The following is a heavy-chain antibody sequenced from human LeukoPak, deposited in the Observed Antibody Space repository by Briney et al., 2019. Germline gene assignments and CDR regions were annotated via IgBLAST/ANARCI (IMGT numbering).Heavy chain of an antibody. J-gene: IGHJ4*02. D-gene: IGHD1-26*01. CDR2: INEDGSEK. V-gene: IGHV3-7*01. CDR3: ASLGSGSYPVGY. CDR1: GFTFSSYW. Sequence: AGGSLRLSCAASGFTFSSYWMSWVRQAPGKGLEWVANINEDGSEKYYVDSVKGRFTISRDNAKNSLYLQMNSLRAEDTAVYYCASLGSGSYPVGYWGQGTLVTVSS.